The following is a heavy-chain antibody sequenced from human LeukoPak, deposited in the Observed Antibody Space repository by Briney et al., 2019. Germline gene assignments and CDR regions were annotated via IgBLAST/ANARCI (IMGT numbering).Heavy chain of an antibody. CDR3: ASLWGAAFDI. D-gene: IGHD2-21*01. Sequence: SVKVSCKASGYTFTGYYMHWVRQAPGQGLEWMGGIIPIFGTANYAQKFQGRVTITTDESTSTAYMELSSLRSEDTAVYYCASLWGAAFDIWGQGTMVTVSS. CDR1: GYTFTGYY. V-gene: IGHV1-69*05. J-gene: IGHJ3*02. CDR2: IIPIFGTA.